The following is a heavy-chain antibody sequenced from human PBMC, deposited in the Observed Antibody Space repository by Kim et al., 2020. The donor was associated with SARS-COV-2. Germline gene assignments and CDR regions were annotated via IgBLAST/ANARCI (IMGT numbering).Heavy chain of an antibody. Sequence: YADSVKARFTISRDNSKNTLYLQMNSLRAEDTAVYYCARNYYDSSGYLGYWGQGTLVTVSS. V-gene: IGHV3-33*01. J-gene: IGHJ4*02. CDR3: ARNYYDSSGYLGY. D-gene: IGHD3-22*01.